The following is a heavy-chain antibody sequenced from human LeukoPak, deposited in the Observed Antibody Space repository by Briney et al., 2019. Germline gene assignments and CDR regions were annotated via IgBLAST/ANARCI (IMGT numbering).Heavy chain of an antibody. CDR3: ARGGSGYYAIQPFDY. CDR2: INSDGSST. J-gene: IGHJ4*02. Sequence: GGSLRLSCAASGFTFSSYWMHWVRQAPGKGLVWVSRINSDGSSTSYADSVKGRFTISRDNAKNTLYLQMNSLRAEDTAVYYCARGGSGYYAIQPFDYWGQGTLVTVSS. CDR1: GFTFSSYW. D-gene: IGHD3-22*01. V-gene: IGHV3-74*01.